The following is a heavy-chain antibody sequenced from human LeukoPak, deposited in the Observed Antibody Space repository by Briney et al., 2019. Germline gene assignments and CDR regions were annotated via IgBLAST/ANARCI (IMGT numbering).Heavy chain of an antibody. CDR2: IYTSGST. J-gene: IGHJ4*02. V-gene: IGHV4-61*02. CDR3: AREYGAFPTFDY. Sequence: PSQTLSLTCTVSGGSISSGSYYWSWIRQPAGKGLEWIGPIYTSGSTNYNPSLKSRVTISVDTSKNQFSLKLSSVTAADTAVYYCAREYGAFPTFDYWGQGTLVTVSS. CDR1: GGSISSGSYY. D-gene: IGHD4-17*01.